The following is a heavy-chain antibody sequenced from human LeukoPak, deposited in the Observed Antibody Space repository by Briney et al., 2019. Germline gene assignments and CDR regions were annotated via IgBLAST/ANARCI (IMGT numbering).Heavy chain of an antibody. CDR1: GGSISSGSYY. V-gene: IGHV4-61*02. Sequence: SETLSLTCTVSGGSISSGSYYWIWLRQPAGKGLEWIGRIYTSGSTNYNPSLKSRVTISVDPSKNQFSLKLSSVTAADTAVYYCARVARCTSCFDVDYWGQGTLVTVSS. CDR2: IYTSGST. J-gene: IGHJ4*02. CDR3: ARVARCTSCFDVDY. D-gene: IGHD2-2*01.